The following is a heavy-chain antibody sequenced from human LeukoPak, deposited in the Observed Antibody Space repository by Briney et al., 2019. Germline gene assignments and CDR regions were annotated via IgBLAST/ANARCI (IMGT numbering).Heavy chain of an antibody. CDR3: ARAWLRLNPYFDY. V-gene: IGHV1-2*02. Sequence: ASVKVSCKAPGYTFTGYYMHWVRQAPGQGLEWMGWINPNSGGTNYAQKFQGRVTMTRDTSISTSYMELSRLRSDDTAVYYCARAWLRLNPYFDYWGQGTLVTVSS. CDR1: GYTFTGYY. CDR2: INPNSGGT. J-gene: IGHJ4*02. D-gene: IGHD5-12*01.